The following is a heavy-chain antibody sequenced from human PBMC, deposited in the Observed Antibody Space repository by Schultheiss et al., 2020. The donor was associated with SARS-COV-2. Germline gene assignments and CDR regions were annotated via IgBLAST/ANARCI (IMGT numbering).Heavy chain of an antibody. CDR3: ARYYDSSGEV. D-gene: IGHD3-22*01. CDR1: GYTFTSYY. J-gene: IGHJ6*02. Sequence: ASVKVSCKASGYTFTSYYMHWVRQAPGQGLEWVGRINANSGGTDYGQKFQGRVTMTRHTSISTAYMELSRLRSDDTAVYYCARYYDSSGEVWGQGTTVTVS. V-gene: IGHV1-2*06. CDR2: INANSGGT.